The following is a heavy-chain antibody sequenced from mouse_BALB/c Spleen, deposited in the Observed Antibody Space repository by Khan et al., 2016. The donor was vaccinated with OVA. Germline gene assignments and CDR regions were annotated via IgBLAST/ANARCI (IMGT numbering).Heavy chain of an antibody. CDR2: INPSNGGT. Sequence: QVQLQQSGAELVKPGASVKLSCKASGYTFTSYYMYWVKQRPGQGLEWIGEINPSNGGTNFNEKFKSKATLTVDKSSSTAYMQLSSLTSEDSAVYYCTRQNWDRVGAWFAYWGQGTLVTVSA. V-gene: IGHV1S81*02. D-gene: IGHD4-1*01. J-gene: IGHJ3*01. CDR3: TRQNWDRVGAWFAY. CDR1: GYTFTSYY.